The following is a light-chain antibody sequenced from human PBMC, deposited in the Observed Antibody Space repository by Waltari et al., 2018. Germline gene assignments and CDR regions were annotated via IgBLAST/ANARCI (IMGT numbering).Light chain of an antibody. CDR2: DVS. V-gene: IGLV2-14*01. CDR3: SSQSSNDVVL. CDR1: SNDVGGYNS. J-gene: IGLJ2*01. Sequence: QSALTQPASVSGSPGQSVTIFCAGTSNDVGGYNSVSWYQEHPGQAPRFIIYDVSDRPSGFSDRFSGSKSGNTASLTISGLQAEDEADYYCSSQSSNDVVLFGGGTKLTVL.